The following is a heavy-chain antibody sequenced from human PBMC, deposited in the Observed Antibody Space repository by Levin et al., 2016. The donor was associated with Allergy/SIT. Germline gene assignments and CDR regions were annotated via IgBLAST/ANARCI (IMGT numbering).Heavy chain of an antibody. V-gene: IGHV3-23*01. CDR2: ISGSGGST. Sequence: WIRQPPGKGLEWVSAISGSGGSTYYADSVKGRFTISRDNSKNTLYLQMNSLRAEDTAVYYCAKGAYDSSGYYQYPFDYWGQGTLVTVSS. J-gene: IGHJ4*02. D-gene: IGHD3-22*01. CDR3: AKGAYDSSGYYQYPFDY.